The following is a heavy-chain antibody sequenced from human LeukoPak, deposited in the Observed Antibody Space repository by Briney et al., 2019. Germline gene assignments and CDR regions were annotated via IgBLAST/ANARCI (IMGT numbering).Heavy chain of an antibody. J-gene: IGHJ4*02. CDR3: ARVAWFGEFEY. Sequence: GGSQRLSCAASGFTFSSYEMNWVRQAPGKGLEWVSYISSSGSTIYYADSVKGRFTISRDNAKNSLYLQMNSLRAEDTAVYYCARVAWFGEFEYWGQGTLVTVSS. CDR2: ISSSGSTI. D-gene: IGHD3-10*01. V-gene: IGHV3-48*03. CDR1: GFTFSSYE.